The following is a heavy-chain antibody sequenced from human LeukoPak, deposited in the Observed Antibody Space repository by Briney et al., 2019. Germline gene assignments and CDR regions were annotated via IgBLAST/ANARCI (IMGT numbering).Heavy chain of an antibody. D-gene: IGHD5-18*01. J-gene: IGHJ4*02. CDR1: GFTVSSNY. CDR2: IYSGGST. V-gene: IGHV3-53*01. Sequence: GGSLRLSCAASGFTVSSNYMSWVRQAPGKGLEWVSVIYSGGSTYYADSVKGRFTISRDNSKNTLYLQMNSLKTEDTAMYYCITDRPYTAMVRFDYWGQGTLVTVSS. CDR3: ITDRPYTAMVRFDY.